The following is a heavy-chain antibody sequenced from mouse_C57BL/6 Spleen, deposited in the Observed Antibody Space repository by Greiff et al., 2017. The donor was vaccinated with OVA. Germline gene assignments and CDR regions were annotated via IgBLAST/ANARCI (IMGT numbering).Heavy chain of an antibody. CDR2: INPNNGGT. V-gene: IGHV1-18*01. CDR3: ARSYGSEYFDV. D-gene: IGHD1-1*01. CDR1: GYTFTDYN. Sequence: VQLQQSGPELVKPGASVKIPCKASGYTFTDYNMDWVKQSHGKSLEWIGDINPNNGGTIYNQKFKGKATLTVDKSSSTAYMELRSLTSEDTAVYYCARSYGSEYFDVWGTGTTVTVSS. J-gene: IGHJ1*03.